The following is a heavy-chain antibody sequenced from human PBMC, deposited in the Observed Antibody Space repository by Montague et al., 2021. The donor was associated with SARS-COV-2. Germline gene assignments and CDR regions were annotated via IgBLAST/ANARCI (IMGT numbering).Heavy chain of an antibody. CDR1: DGSIGSPNW. V-gene: IGHV4-4*02. D-gene: IGHD3-16*01. CDR2: IYYTGNT. J-gene: IGHJ6*02. CDR3: ARGGTYHYGMDV. Sequence: SETLSLTCAVSDGSIGSPNWWNWVRQPPGKGLEWIGEIYYTGNTNYNPPLKSRVTIFIDKSKNHFSLQLSSVTAADTAVYYCARGGTYHYGMDVWGQGTTVAVSS.